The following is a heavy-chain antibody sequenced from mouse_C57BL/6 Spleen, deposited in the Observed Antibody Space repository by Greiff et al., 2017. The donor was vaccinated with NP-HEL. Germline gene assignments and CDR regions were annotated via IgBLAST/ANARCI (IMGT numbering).Heavy chain of an antibody. D-gene: IGHD2-13*01. J-gene: IGHJ3*01. Sequence: EVQLQQSGPELVKPGASVKISCKASGYSFTGYYMNWVKQSPEKSLEWIGEINPSTGGTTYNQKFKAKATLTVDKSSSTAYMQLKSLTSEDSAVYYCARGGLGWFAYWGQGTLVTVSA. CDR3: ARGGLGWFAY. V-gene: IGHV1-42*01. CDR1: GYSFTGYY. CDR2: INPSTGGT.